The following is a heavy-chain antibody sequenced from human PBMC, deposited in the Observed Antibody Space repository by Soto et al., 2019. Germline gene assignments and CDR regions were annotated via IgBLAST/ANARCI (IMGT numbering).Heavy chain of an antibody. CDR1: GYSFTSYD. Sequence: QVQLVQSGAEVKKPGASVKVSCKASGYSFTSYDINWVRQATGQGREWMGWMNPNNGNTGYAQKFQGRVIMTRDTSISTASIELTSLRSEDTAVYFCARDVGSVSTSDYWGQGTLVTVS. V-gene: IGHV1-8*01. CDR3: ARDVGSVSTSDY. D-gene: IGHD4-17*01. J-gene: IGHJ4*02. CDR2: MNPNNGNT.